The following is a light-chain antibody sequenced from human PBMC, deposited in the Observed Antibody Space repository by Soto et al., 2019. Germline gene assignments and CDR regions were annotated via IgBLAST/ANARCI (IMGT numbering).Light chain of an antibody. CDR3: QQYNNWPPT. Sequence: VMTQSPGTLSVSPGERVTLSCRASQSVTTNLAWYQQKPGQIPRLLIYSASARATDVPARFSGSGSGTEFTLTISSLQSEDFAVYYCQQYNNWPPTFGQGTRLEI. CDR1: QSVTTN. CDR2: SAS. J-gene: IGKJ5*01. V-gene: IGKV3-15*01.